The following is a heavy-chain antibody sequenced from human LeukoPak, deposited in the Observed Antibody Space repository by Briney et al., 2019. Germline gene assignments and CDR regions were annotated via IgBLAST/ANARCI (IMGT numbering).Heavy chain of an antibody. CDR1: GFTVSSNY. V-gene: IGHV3-23*01. Sequence: GGSLRLSCAASGFTVSSNYMSWVRQAPGKGLEWVSAISGSGGSTYYADSVKGRFTISRDNSKNTLYLQMNSLRAEDTAVYYCANGGYCSGGSCYSGYYYGMDVWGQGTTVTVSS. CDR2: ISGSGGST. J-gene: IGHJ6*02. D-gene: IGHD2-15*01. CDR3: ANGGYCSGGSCYSGYYYGMDV.